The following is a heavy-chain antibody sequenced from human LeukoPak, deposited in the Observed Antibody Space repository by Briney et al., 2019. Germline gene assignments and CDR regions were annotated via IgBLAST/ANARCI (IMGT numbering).Heavy chain of an antibody. CDR2: VNYAVNT. V-gene: IGHV4-39*01. D-gene: IGHD1-26*01. CDR3: ARHLGPYSASYLDY. J-gene: IGHJ4*02. CDR1: GASISSSTYY. Sequence: SGTLSLTCTVSGASISSSTYYWGWIRQSPGKGLEWIGSVNYAVNTYYNPSLKSRVTISADTSKNQFSLKVNFVTAADTALYYCARHLGPYSASYLDYWGQGSLVTVSS.